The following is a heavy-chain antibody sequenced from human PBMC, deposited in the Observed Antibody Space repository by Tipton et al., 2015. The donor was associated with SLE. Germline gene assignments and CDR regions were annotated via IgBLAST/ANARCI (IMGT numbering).Heavy chain of an antibody. CDR3: ARDEYRYDATGYHLLGHFDF. CDR1: GGSMSSYY. CDR2: IYYSGST. J-gene: IGHJ4*02. V-gene: IGHV4-59*01. Sequence: TLSLTCSVSGGSMSSYYWSWIRQPPGKGLEWIGYIYYSGSTNYNPSLKSRVTVSIDTSKNQFSLKLNSVTAADTAVYYCARDEYRYDATGYHLLGHFDFWGQGTLVTVSS. D-gene: IGHD3-22*01.